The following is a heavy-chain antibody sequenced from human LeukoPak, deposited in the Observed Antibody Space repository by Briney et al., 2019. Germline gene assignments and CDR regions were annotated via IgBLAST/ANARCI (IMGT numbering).Heavy chain of an antibody. CDR3: ARDEYCSGGSCYFFDY. CDR1: GLIFRNYG. CDR2: ISHDGSNK. J-gene: IGHJ4*02. V-gene: IGHV3-30*03. D-gene: IGHD2-15*01. Sequence: GGSLRLSCTASGLIFRNYGMHWVRQAPGKGLEWVAVISHDGSNKYYADSVKGRFTISRDNSKNTLYLQMNSLRAEDTAVYYCARDEYCSGGSCYFFDYWGQGTLVTVSS.